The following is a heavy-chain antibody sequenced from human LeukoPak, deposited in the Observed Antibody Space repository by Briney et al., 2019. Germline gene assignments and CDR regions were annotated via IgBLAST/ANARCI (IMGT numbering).Heavy chain of an antibody. CDR3: ARLVSSSWYAFDP. Sequence: GASVKVSCKASGYTFTGYYMHWVRQAPGQGLEWMGWINPNSGGTNYAQKFQGRVTMTRDTSISTAYMELSRLRSDDTAVYYCARLVSSSWYAFDPWGQGTLVTVSS. V-gene: IGHV1-2*02. CDR1: GYTFTGYY. CDR2: INPNSGGT. D-gene: IGHD6-13*01. J-gene: IGHJ5*02.